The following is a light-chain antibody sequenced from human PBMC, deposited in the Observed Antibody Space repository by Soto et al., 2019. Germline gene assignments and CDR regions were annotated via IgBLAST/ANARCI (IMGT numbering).Light chain of an antibody. Sequence: DIQMTQSPSTLSASVGDRVTITCRASQSISSWLAWYQQKPGKAPKLLIYDASSLESGVPSRFSGSGSGTEFTLTISSLQPDDFATYYCQHYNSYSQYTFGQGTKLEIK. CDR2: DAS. CDR1: QSISSW. J-gene: IGKJ2*01. CDR3: QHYNSYSQYT. V-gene: IGKV1-5*01.